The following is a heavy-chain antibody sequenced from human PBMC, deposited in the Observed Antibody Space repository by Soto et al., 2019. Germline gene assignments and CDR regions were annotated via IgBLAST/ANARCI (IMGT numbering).Heavy chain of an antibody. CDR3: ARHWTTVTYFDY. J-gene: IGHJ4*02. V-gene: IGHV4-39*01. Sequence: QLQLQESGPGLVKPSETLSLTCTVSGGSISSSSYYWGWIRQPPGKGLEWIGRIYYSGSTYYNPSLKSRVTISVDTSKNQFSLKLSSVTAADTAVYYCARHWTTVTYFDYWGQGTLVTVSS. CDR2: IYYSGST. CDR1: GGSISSSSYY. D-gene: IGHD4-17*01.